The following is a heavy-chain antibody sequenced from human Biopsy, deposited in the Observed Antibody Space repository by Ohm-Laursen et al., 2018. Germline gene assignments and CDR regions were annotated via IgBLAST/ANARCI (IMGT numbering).Heavy chain of an antibody. CDR2: ITYTGNT. V-gene: IGHV4-59*11. J-gene: IGHJ5*02. CDR1: GGSFTGHY. D-gene: IGHD4-23*01. Sequence: TLSLTCTVSGGSFTGHYWTWIRQPPGKGLEWIGHITYTGNTSYNASLTSRVTISVDASRNHFSLRLSSLTAADTAVYYCARGSNDFGGLYFARWGQGTLVTVSS. CDR3: ARGSNDFGGLYFAR.